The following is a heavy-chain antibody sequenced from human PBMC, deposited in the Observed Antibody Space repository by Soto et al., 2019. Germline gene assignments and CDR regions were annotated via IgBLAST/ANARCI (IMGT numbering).Heavy chain of an antibody. V-gene: IGHV3-30*18. CDR1: GFTFSSYG. D-gene: IGHD2-15*01. Sequence: GGSLRLSCAASGFTFSSYGMHWVRQAPCKGLEWVAVISYDGSNKYYADSVKGRFTISRDNSKNTLYLQMNSLRAEDTAVYYCAKDLADIVVVVAATPGGYYGMDVWGQGTTVTVSS. CDR3: AKDLADIVVVVAATPGGYYGMDV. CDR2: ISYDGSNK. J-gene: IGHJ6*02.